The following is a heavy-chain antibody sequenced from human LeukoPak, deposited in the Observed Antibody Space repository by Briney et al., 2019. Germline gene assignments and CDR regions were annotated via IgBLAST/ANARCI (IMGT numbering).Heavy chain of an antibody. D-gene: IGHD6-13*01. CDR1: RFTFSSYA. CDR3: ARERGQQQLEGDYYYYGMDV. V-gene: IGHV3-30-3*01. J-gene: IGHJ6*02. Sequence: GRSLRLSCAASRFTFSSYAMHWVRQAPGKGLEWVAVISYDGSNKYYADSVKGRFTISRDNSKNTLYLQMNSLRAEDTAVYYCARERGQQQLEGDYYYYGMDVWGQGTTVTVSS. CDR2: ISYDGSNK.